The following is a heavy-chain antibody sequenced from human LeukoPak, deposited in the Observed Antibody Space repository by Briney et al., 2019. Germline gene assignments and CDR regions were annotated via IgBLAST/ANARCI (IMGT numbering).Heavy chain of an antibody. CDR1: GGTFSSYA. CDR2: IIPIFGIA. D-gene: IGHD5-12*01. Sequence: ASVKVSCKASGGTFSSYAISWVRQAPGQGLEWMGRIIPIFGIANYAQKFQGRVTITADKSTRTAYMGLSSLRSEDTAVYYCAGDPYSGYDYWDTAMDTNHYWGQGTLVTVSS. CDR3: AGDPYSGYDYWDTAMDTNHY. V-gene: IGHV1-69*04. J-gene: IGHJ4*02.